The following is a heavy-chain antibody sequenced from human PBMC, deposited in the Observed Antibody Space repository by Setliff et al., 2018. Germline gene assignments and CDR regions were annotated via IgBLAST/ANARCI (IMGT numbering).Heavy chain of an antibody. CDR2: ISPYSGES. J-gene: IGHJ4*02. D-gene: IGHD3-16*01. CDR1: GYTFTNYG. V-gene: IGHV1-18*01. CDR3: TRSRGPRVVLAADFDF. Sequence: GASVKVSCKASGYTFTNYGINWVRQAPGQGLEWMGWISPYSGESNYAQKFQDRLTVTADTSTKTIYMELRSLTSDDTAVYFCTRSRGPRVVLAADFDFWGQGTLVTVSS.